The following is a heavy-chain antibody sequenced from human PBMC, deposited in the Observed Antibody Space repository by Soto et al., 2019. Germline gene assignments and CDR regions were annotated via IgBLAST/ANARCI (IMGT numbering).Heavy chain of an antibody. CDR2: IYYSGST. Sequence: QVRLQESGPGLVKPSETLSLTCTVSGGSVSSGSYYWSWIRQPPGKGLEWIGYIYYSGSTNYNPSLKSRVTISVDTSKNQFSLRLNSVTAADTAVYYCASYSRGWYDVSYWGQGTLVTVSS. CDR1: GGSVSSGSYY. D-gene: IGHD6-19*01. J-gene: IGHJ4*02. V-gene: IGHV4-61*01. CDR3: ASYSRGWYDVSY.